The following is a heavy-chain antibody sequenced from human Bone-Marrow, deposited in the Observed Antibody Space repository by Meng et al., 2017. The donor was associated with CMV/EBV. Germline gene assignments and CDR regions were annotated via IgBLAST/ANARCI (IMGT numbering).Heavy chain of an antibody. J-gene: IGHJ6*02. D-gene: IGHD1-26*01. CDR3: AREGGSYYGRYGMDV. Sequence: GGSLRLSCAASGFTFSSYSMNWVRQAPGKGLEWVSSISSSSSYIYYADSVKGRFTISRDNAKNPLYRQVNSLRAEDTAVYYCAREGGSYYGRYGMDVWGQGTTVTVSS. V-gene: IGHV3-21*01. CDR2: ISSSSSYI. CDR1: GFTFSSYS.